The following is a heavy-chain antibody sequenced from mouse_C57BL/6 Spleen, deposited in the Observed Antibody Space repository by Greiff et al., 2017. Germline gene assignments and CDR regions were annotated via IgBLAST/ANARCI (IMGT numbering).Heavy chain of an antibody. V-gene: IGHV1-22*01. D-gene: IGHD2-1*01. J-gene: IGHJ4*01. CDR1: GYTFTDYN. Sequence: EVQLQQSGPELVKPGASVKMSCKASGYTFTDYNMHWVKQSHGKSLEWIGYINPNNGGTSYNQKFKGKATLTVNKSSSTAYMELRSLTSEDSAVYYCARVGFYYGNSYYAMDYWGQGTSVTVSS. CDR3: ARVGFYYGNSYYAMDY. CDR2: INPNNGGT.